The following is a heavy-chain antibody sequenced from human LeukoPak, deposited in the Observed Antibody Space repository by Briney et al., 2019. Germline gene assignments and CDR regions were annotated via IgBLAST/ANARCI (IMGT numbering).Heavy chain of an antibody. CDR2: VRYDGSNE. CDR1: GFAVKSSY. D-gene: IGHD6-19*01. V-gene: IGHV3-30*02. CDR3: ASRSSGFDY. J-gene: IGHJ4*02. Sequence: GGSLRLSCAASGFAVKSSYMNWVRQAPGKGLEWVAFVRYDGSNEYYADSVKGRFTISRDNSKNTVYLQMNSLRAEDTAMYYCASRSSGFDYWGQGTLVTVSS.